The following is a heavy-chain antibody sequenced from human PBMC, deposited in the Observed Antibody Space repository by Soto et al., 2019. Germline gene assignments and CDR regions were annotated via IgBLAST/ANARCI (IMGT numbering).Heavy chain of an antibody. J-gene: IGHJ4*02. CDR1: GGSISSSSYY. CDR3: AREKGHGTYEL. Sequence: QLQLQESGPGLVKPSETLSLTCTVSGGSISSSSYYWGWIRQPPGKGLEWIGSFYYSGRTYYNPSLKCRVTISEDTSNNQFSLKLSSVTAADTAVYYCAREKGHGTYELWGQGTLVTVSS. CDR2: FYYSGRT. V-gene: IGHV4-39*02. D-gene: IGHD5-12*01.